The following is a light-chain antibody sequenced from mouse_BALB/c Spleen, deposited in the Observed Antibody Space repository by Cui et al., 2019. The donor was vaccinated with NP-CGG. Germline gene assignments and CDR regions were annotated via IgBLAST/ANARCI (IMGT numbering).Light chain of an antibody. Sequence: AVVIQLSALHTSPGETVTLTCRSSTGAVTTSNYANWVQEKPDHLFTGLIGGTNNRAPGVPARFSGSLIGDKAALTITGAQTEDEAIYFCALCYSNHWVFGGGTKLTVL. J-gene: IGLJ1*01. V-gene: IGLV1*01. CDR2: GTN. CDR1: TGAVTTSNY. CDR3: ALCYSNHWV.